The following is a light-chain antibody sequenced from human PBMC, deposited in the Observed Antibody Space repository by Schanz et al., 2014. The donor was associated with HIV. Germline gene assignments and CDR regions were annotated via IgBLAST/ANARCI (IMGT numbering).Light chain of an antibody. J-gene: IGKJ4*01. CDR1: QSVSSN. V-gene: IGKV3D-15*01. Sequence: EIVMTQSPATLSVSPGERATLSCRASQSVSSNLAWYQQKPGQPPRLVIYATSTRAAGIPDRFSGTGSGTDFTLTISSLEPEDFAVYYCQYFGNSGGTFGGGTKVEIK. CDR2: ATS. CDR3: QYFGNSGGT.